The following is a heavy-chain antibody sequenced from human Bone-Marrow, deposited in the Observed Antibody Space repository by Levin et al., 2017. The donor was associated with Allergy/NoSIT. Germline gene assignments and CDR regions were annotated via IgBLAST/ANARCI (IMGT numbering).Heavy chain of an antibody. Sequence: GGSLRLSCAVSGFPFSRYWMHWVRQAPGKGLVWVSRISNDGSRTTDADSVKGRFSISRDNAKNTLYLQMDSLRADDTAVYYCARSYGGNSGTFDYWGQGTLVTVSS. D-gene: IGHD4-23*01. CDR3: ARSYGGNSGTFDY. CDR2: ISNDGSRT. V-gene: IGHV3-74*01. CDR1: GFPFSRYW. J-gene: IGHJ4*02.